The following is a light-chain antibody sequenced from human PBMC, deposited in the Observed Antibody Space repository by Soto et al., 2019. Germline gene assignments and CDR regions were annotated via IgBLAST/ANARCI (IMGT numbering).Light chain of an antibody. CDR2: DDS. CDR3: QVWDTSSDQGV. CDR1: NVGSKS. Sequence: SYELAQPPSVSVAAGQTATVTCGGNNVGSKSVHWYQQKPGQAPVLVVYDDSDRPSGIPERFSGSNSGNTATLTISRVEAGDEADYYCQVWDTSSDQGVFGTGTKVTVL. J-gene: IGLJ1*01. V-gene: IGLV3-21*02.